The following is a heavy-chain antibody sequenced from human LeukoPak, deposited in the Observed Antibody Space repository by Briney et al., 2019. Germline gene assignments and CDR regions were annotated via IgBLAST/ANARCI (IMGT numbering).Heavy chain of an antibody. V-gene: IGHV3-23*01. CDR2: ISNSGGST. Sequence: GGSLRLSCAASGFTFSSYAMSWVRQAPGKGLEWVSGISNSGGSTYYADSVKGRFTISRDNSKNTLSLQMHSLRAEDTALYYCAKDRASGFPSHSFDYWGQGTLVTVSS. D-gene: IGHD6-25*01. J-gene: IGHJ4*02. CDR3: AKDRASGFPSHSFDY. CDR1: GFTFSSYA.